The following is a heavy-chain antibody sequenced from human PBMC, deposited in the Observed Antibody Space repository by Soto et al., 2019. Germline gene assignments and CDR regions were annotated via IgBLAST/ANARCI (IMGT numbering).Heavy chain of an antibody. D-gene: IGHD6-19*01. CDR3: ARDRRQWLGVYYYYGMDV. CDR1: GYTFTGYY. CDR2: INPNSGGT. J-gene: IGHJ6*02. Sequence: ASVKVSCKASGYTFTGYYMHWVRQAPGQGLEWMEWINPNSGGTNYAQKFQGRVTMTRDASISTAYMELSRLRSDDTAVYYCARDRRQWLGVYYYYGMDVWGQGTTVTVSS. V-gene: IGHV1-2*02.